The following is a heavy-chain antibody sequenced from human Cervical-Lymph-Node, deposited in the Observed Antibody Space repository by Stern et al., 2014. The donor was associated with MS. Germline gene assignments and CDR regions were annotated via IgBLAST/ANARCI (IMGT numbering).Heavy chain of an antibody. V-gene: IGHV3-23*04. Sequence: VQLVESGGGVVQPGGSLRLSCAASGFNFRSYAMSWVRQAPGKDLEWVSGISGSGGWTFYADSLKGRFTISRDNSKNTVYLQMNSLRAEDTAVYFCAKEGRRDGYYDYWGQGTLVTVSS. CDR2: ISGSGGWT. J-gene: IGHJ4*02. D-gene: IGHD5-24*01. CDR3: AKEGRRDGYYDY. CDR1: GFNFRSYA.